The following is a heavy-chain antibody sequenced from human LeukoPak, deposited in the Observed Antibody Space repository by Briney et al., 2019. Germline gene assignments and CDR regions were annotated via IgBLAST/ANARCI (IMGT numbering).Heavy chain of an antibody. CDR3: AHLSGPMDY. D-gene: IGHD5/OR15-5a*01. J-gene: IGHJ4*02. CDR2: ISGSGGST. CDR1: GFTFSSYS. Sequence: GGSLRLSCAASGFTFSSYSMNWVRQAPGKGLEWVSSISGSGGSTYYADSVKGRFTISRDNSKDTLYLQMNSLRAEDTAVFYCAHLSGPMDYWGQGTLVSVSS. V-gene: IGHV3-23*01.